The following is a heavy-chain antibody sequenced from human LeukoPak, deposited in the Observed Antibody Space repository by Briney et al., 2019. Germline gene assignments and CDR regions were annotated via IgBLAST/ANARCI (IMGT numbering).Heavy chain of an antibody. V-gene: IGHV4-59*12. Sequence: SETLSLTCTASGGSISSYYWSWIRQPPGKGLEWIGYIYYSGSTNYNPSLKSRATISVDTSKNQFSLKLSSVTAADTAVYYCARGGSRWSLYYFDYWGQGTLVTVSS. D-gene: IGHD4-23*01. CDR1: GGSISSYY. CDR3: ARGGSRWSLYYFDY. J-gene: IGHJ4*02. CDR2: IYYSGST.